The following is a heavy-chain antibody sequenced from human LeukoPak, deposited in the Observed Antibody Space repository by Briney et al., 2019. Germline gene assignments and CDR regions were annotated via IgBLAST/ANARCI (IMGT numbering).Heavy chain of an antibody. D-gene: IGHD6-6*01. Sequence: SQTLSLTCTVSGGSISSGGYYWSWIRQHPGKGLEWIGYIYYSGSTYYNPSLKSRVTISVDTSKNQFSLKLSSVTAADTAVYYCARASIAARPLLYFDYWCQGTLVTVSS. CDR1: GGSISSGGYY. J-gene: IGHJ4*02. CDR3: ARASIAARPLLYFDY. V-gene: IGHV4-31*03. CDR2: IYYSGST.